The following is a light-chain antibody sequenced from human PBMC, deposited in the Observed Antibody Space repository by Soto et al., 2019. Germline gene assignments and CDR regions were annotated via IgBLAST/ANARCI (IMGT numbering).Light chain of an antibody. Sequence: QSVLTQPASVSGSPGQSIAISCTGTSSDVGAYNYVSWFQQHPGKAPKLMIYDVGSRPSGVSNRFSGAKSGNTASLTISGLQAEDEADYYCSSYTTSTTYVFGTGTKVTVL. J-gene: IGLJ1*01. V-gene: IGLV2-14*03. CDR1: SSDVGAYNY. CDR3: SSYTTSTTYV. CDR2: DVG.